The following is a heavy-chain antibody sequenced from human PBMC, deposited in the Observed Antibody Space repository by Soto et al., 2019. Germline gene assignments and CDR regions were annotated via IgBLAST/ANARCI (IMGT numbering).Heavy chain of an antibody. D-gene: IGHD3-9*01. V-gene: IGHV1-58*01. CDR2: MVVGSGNT. J-gene: IGHJ4*02. CDR3: AAHGARYFDWSTYYFDY. Sequence: SVQVFFQASGLPFTSFALQLVRRARGQRLEWIGWMVVGSGNTNYSQKFQERVTITRYMSTSTAYMDLSSLRSEDTAVYYCAAHGARYFDWSTYYFDYWGQGTLFTVSS. CDR1: GLPFTSFA.